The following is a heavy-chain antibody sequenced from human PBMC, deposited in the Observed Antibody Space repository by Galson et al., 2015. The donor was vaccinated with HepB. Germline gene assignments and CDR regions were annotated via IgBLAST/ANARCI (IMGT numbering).Heavy chain of an antibody. V-gene: IGHV3-23*01. D-gene: IGHD2-2*01. CDR2: ISGSGGST. CDR3: AKEYCSSTSCRGVAVGDY. Sequence: SLRLSCAASGFTFSSYAMSWVRRAPGKGLEWVSAISGSGGSTYYADSVKGRFTISRDNSKNTLYLQMNSLRAEDTAVYYCAKEYCSSTSCRGVAVGDYWGQGTLVTVSS. CDR1: GFTFSSYA. J-gene: IGHJ4*02.